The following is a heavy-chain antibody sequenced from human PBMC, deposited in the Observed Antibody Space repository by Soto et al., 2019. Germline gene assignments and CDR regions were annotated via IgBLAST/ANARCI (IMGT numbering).Heavy chain of an antibody. D-gene: IGHD3-16*02. CDR3: ARVGRTYRQDEDAFDI. Sequence: ASVKVSCKASGYTFTSYAMHWVRQAPGQRLEWMGWINAGNGNTKYSQKFQGRVTITRDTSASTAYMELSSLRSEDTAVYYGARVGRTYRQDEDAFDIWGQGTMVTVS. CDR2: INAGNGNT. J-gene: IGHJ3*02. V-gene: IGHV1-3*01. CDR1: GYTFTSYA.